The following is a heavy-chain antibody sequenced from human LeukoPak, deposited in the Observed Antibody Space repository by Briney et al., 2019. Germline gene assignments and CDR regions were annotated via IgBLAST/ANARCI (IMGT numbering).Heavy chain of an antibody. CDR3: ARVLAQLWTYYFDY. J-gene: IGHJ4*02. CDR2: ISAYNGNT. Sequence: ASVKVSCKASGYTFTSYGISWVRQAPGQGLEWMGWISAYNGNTNYAQKLQGRVTMTTDTSTSTAYMELRSLRSDDTAVYYCARVLAQLWTYYFDYWGQGTLVTVSS. CDR1: GYTFTSYG. V-gene: IGHV1-18*01. D-gene: IGHD5-18*01.